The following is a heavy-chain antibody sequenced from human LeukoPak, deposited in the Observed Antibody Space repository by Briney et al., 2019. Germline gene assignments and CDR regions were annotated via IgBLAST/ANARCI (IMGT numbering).Heavy chain of an antibody. CDR1: GGSFSGYY. J-gene: IGHJ4*02. CDR2: INHSGST. V-gene: IGHV4-34*01. CDR3: ARSNYGDPDDY. D-gene: IGHD4-17*01. Sequence: SETLSLTCAVYGGSFSGYYWSWIRQPPGKGLEWIGEINHSGSTNYNPSLKSRVTISVDTSKNQFSLKLSSVTAADTAVYYCARSNYGDPDDYWGQGTLVTVSS.